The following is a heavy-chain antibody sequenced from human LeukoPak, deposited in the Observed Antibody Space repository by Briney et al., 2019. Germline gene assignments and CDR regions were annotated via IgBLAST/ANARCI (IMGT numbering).Heavy chain of an antibody. CDR2: ISSSSSYI. D-gene: IGHD3-10*02. V-gene: IGHV3-21*01. J-gene: IGHJ6*04. Sequence: GGSLRLSCAASGFTFSSYSMNWVRQAPGKGLEWVSSISSSSSYIYHADSVKGRLTISRDNAKNSLYLQMNSLRAEDTAVYYCAELGITMIGGVWGKGTTVTISS. CDR3: AELGITMIGGV. CDR1: GFTFSSYS.